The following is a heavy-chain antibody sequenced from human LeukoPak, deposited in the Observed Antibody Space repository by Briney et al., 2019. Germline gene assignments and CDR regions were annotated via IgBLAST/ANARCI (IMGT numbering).Heavy chain of an antibody. CDR2: ISSSSSYT. CDR1: GFTFSDYY. CDR3: ARDLSRTGYSGYDW. J-gene: IGHJ4*02. Sequence: AGGSLRLSCAASGFTFSDYYMSWIRQAPGKGLEGVSYISSSSSYTNYADSVKGRFTISRDNAKNSLYLQMNSLRAEDTAVYYCARDLSRTGYSGYDWWGQGTLVTVSS. V-gene: IGHV3-11*05. D-gene: IGHD5-12*01.